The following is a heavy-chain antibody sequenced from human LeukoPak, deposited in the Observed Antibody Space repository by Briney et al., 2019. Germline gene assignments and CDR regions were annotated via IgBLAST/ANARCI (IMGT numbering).Heavy chain of an antibody. D-gene: IGHD2-2*01. V-gene: IGHV1-8*03. CDR2: MNPNSGNT. J-gene: IGHJ3*02. CDR1: GYTFTSYD. CDR3: ARAYAWVGAFDI. Sequence: ASVKVSCKASGYTFTSYDINWVRQATGQGLEWMGWMNPNSGNTGYAQKFQGRVTITRNTSISTAYMELSSLRSEDTAVYYCARAYAWVGAFDIWGQGTMVTVSS.